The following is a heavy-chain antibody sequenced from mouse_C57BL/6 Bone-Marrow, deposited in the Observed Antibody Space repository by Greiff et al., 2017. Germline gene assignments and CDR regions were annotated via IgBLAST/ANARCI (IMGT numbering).Heavy chain of an antibody. CDR2: INPGSGGT. J-gene: IGHJ2*01. Sequence: VQLQQSGAELVRPGTSVKVSCKASGYAFTNYLMDWVKQRPGQGLEWIGDINPGSGGTDYKEKFKGKATLTADKSSSTAYMQLSSLTSEDAAVYFSARSTTTVFDYWGQGTTLTVSA. CDR1: GYAFTNYL. D-gene: IGHD1-1*01. V-gene: IGHV1-54*01. CDR3: ARSTTTVFDY.